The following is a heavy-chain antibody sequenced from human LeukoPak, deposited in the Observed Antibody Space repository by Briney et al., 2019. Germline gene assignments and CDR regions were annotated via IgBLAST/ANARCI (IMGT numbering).Heavy chain of an antibody. CDR2: ISSSGSTI. V-gene: IGHV3-48*03. J-gene: IGHJ4*02. CDR3: ARGYCSSTSCYRDFDY. CDR1: GFTFSSYD. D-gene: IGHD2-2*02. Sequence: PGGSLRLSCAASGFTFSSYDIHWVRQAPGKGLEWVSYISSSGSTIYYADSVKGRFTISRDNAKNSLYLQMNSLRAEDTAVYYCARGYCSSTSCYRDFDYWGQGTLVTVSS.